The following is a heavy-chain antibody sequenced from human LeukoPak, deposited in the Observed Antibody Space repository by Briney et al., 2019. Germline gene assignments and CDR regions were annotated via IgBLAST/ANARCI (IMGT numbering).Heavy chain of an antibody. CDR1: GFTFSDYY. V-gene: IGHV3-11*01. J-gene: IGHJ3*02. D-gene: IGHD1-26*01. Sequence: GGSLRLSCAASGFTFSDYYMSWIRQAPGKGLEWVSYISSSGSTIYYADPVKGRFTISRDNSKNTLYLQMNSLRAEDTAVYYCARVRYTGSYYPVGAFDIWGQGTMVTVSS. CDR2: ISSSGSTI. CDR3: ARVRYTGSYYPVGAFDI.